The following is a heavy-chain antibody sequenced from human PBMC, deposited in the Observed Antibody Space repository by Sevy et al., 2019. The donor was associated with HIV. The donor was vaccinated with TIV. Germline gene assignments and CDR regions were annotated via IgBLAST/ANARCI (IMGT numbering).Heavy chain of an antibody. J-gene: IGHJ5*02. V-gene: IGHV1-8*01. CDR1: GYTFTSCD. CDR2: MNPNSGNT. D-gene: IGHD1-1*01. CDR3: ARGRGTRGWFDP. Sequence: ASVKVSCKASGYTFTSCDINWVRQATGQGLEWMGWMNPNSGNTGYAQKFQGRVTMTRNTSISTVYMELSSLRSEDTAVYYCARGRGTRGWFDPWGQGTLVTVSS.